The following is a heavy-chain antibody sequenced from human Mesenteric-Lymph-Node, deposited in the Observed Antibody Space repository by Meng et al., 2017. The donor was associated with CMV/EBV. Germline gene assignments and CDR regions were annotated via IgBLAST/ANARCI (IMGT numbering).Heavy chain of an antibody. Sequence: GSLRLSCAVYGGSFSDYYWTWIRQPPGRGLEWIGEINHSGSTNYNPSLKSRVAISVDTSENQISLKLNSVTAADTAVYYRARGRLGYCSSTSCFNARYGLDVWGQGTTVTVSS. CDR1: GGSFSDYY. D-gene: IGHD2-2*01. CDR3: ARGRLGYCSSTSCFNARYGLDV. J-gene: IGHJ6*02. CDR2: INHSGST. V-gene: IGHV4-34*01.